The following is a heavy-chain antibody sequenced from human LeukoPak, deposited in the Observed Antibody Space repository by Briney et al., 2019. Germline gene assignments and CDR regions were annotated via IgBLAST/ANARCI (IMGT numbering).Heavy chain of an antibody. Sequence: GGSLRLSCAASGFTFSSYAMSWVRQAPRKGLEWVSVVSGSGSSTDYADSVKGRFTISRDNSKNTLYLQMSSLSAEDTAVYYCAKMNVLTGYYTPNFDFWGQGTLVTVST. CDR1: GFTFSSYA. J-gene: IGHJ4*02. CDR3: AKMNVLTGYYTPNFDF. D-gene: IGHD3-9*01. V-gene: IGHV3-23*01. CDR2: VSGSGSST.